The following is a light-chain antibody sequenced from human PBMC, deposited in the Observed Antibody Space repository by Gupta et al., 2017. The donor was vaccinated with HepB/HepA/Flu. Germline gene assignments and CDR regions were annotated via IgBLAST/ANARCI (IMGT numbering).Light chain of an antibody. V-gene: IGKV3-15*01. CDR2: GAS. CDR3: QQYNNWPPWT. J-gene: IGKJ1*01. Sequence: EIVMTQSPATLSVSLGESATLSCRASQTVNTNLAWYQQKPGQAPRLLIFGASTRATGVPARFSGSGSGTDFTLTISILQSEDFAVYYCQQYNNWPPWTFGQGTKVEIK. CDR1: QTVNTN.